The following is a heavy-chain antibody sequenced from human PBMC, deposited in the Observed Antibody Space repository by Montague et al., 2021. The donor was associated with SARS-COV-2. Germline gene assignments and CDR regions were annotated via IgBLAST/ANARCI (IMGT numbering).Heavy chain of an antibody. D-gene: IGHD5-18*01. CDR2: IGSTGGST. CDR3: AKGDTAMAPYNWFDP. Sequence: SLRLSCAASGFTFSIYAMTWVRQVPGKGLEWLSAIGSTGGSTYYADSVKGRFTISRDNSKNTLYLQMNSLRAEDTAVYYCAKGDTAMAPYNWFDPWGQGTLVTVSS. J-gene: IGHJ5*02. V-gene: IGHV3-23*01. CDR1: GFTFSIYA.